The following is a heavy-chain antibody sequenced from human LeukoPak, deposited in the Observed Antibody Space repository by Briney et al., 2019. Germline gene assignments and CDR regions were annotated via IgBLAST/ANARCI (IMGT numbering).Heavy chain of an antibody. CDR3: ARDRYGDHTYFDY. Sequence: PSQTLSLTCAVSGGSISSGGYSWSWIRQPPGKGLEWIGYIYHSGSTYYNPSLKSRVTISVDRSKNQFSLKLSSVTAPDTAVYYCARDRYGDHTYFDYWGQGTLVTVSS. D-gene: IGHD4-17*01. J-gene: IGHJ4*02. CDR1: GGSISSGGYS. V-gene: IGHV4-30-2*01. CDR2: IYHSGST.